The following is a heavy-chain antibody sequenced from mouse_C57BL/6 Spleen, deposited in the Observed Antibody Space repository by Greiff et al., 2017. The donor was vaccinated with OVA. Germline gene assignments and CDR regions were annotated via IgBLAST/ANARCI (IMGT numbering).Heavy chain of an antibody. CDR2: ILPGSGST. J-gene: IGHJ2*01. V-gene: IGHV1-9*01. D-gene: IGHD1-1*01. CDR3: ARGGFITTVVPYFDY. Sequence: QVTLKESGAELMKPGASVKLSCKATGYTFTGYWIEWVKQRPGHGLEWIGEILPGSGSTNYNEKFKGKATFTADTSSNTAYMQLSSLTTEDSAIYYCARGGFITTVVPYFDYWGQGTTLTVSS. CDR1: GYTFTGYW.